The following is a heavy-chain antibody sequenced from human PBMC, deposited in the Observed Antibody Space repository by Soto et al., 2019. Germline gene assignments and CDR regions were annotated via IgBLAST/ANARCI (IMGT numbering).Heavy chain of an antibody. D-gene: IGHD6-13*01. CDR3: PRTGDGSSSWPIYFFDY. J-gene: IGHJ4*02. V-gene: IGHV3-23*01. CDR2: ISGSGGST. Sequence: PGGSLRLSCAASGFTFSSYAMSWVRQAPGKGLEWVSAISGSGGSTYYADSVKGRFTISRDNSKNTLYLQMNSLRAEDTAVYYCPRTGDGSSSWPIYFFDYWGQGTLVTVSS. CDR1: GFTFSSYA.